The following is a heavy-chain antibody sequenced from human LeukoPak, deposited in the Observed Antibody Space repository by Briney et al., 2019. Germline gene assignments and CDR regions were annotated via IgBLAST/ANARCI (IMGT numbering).Heavy chain of an antibody. V-gene: IGHV1-69*13. D-gene: IGHD6-19*01. Sequence: ASVKVSCKASGYTFTSYYMHWVRQAPGQGLEWMGGIIPIFGTANYAQKFQGRVTITADESTSTAYMELSSLRSEDTAVYYCARDRYSSGWYGGLRYWGQGTLVTVSS. CDR2: IIPIFGTA. CDR3: ARDRYSSGWYGGLRY. CDR1: GYTFTSYY. J-gene: IGHJ4*02.